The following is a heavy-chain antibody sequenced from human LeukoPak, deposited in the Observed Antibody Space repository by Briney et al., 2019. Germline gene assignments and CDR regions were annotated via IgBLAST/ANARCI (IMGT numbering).Heavy chain of an antibody. CDR2: ISYDGSNK. CDR1: GFTFSSYG. CDR3: AGRDANVDIVPTLFPFDW. J-gene: IGHJ4*02. Sequence: GGSLRLSCAASGFTFSSYGMHWVRQAPGKGLEWVAVISYDGSNKYYADSVKGRFTISRDNSKNTLYLQMNSLRAEDTAVYYCAGRDANVDIVPTLFPFDWWGQGTLVTVSS. D-gene: IGHD5-12*01. V-gene: IGHV3-30*03.